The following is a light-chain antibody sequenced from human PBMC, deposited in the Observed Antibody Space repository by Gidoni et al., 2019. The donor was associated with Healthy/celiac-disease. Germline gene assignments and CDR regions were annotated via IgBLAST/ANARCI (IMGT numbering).Light chain of an antibody. V-gene: IGLV2-11*01. J-gene: IGLJ3*02. CDR3: CSYAGRYSWV. Sequence: QSALTQPRSVSGSPGPSVTISCTGTSSDVGGYNFVSWYQEHPGKAPKLMIYDVNNRPSGVPDRFSGSKSGNTASLTISGLRAEDEADYYCCSYAGRYSWVFGGGTKLTVL. CDR2: DVN. CDR1: SSDVGGYNF.